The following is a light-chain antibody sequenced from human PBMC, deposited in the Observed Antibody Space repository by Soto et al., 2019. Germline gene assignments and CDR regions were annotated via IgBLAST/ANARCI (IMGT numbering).Light chain of an antibody. CDR3: QVWDSSSESVV. V-gene: IGLV3-21*04. J-gene: IGLJ2*01. Sequence: SYELTQPPSVSVAPGKTARITCGGTNIGSESVHWYQQKPGQAPVLVIYYDRERPSGIPERFSGSNSGNTATLTISRVEAGDEADYYCQVWDSSSESVVFGGVTKLTVL. CDR2: YDR. CDR1: NIGSES.